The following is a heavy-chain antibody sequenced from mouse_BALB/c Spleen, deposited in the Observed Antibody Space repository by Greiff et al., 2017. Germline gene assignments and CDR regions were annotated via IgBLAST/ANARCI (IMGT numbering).Heavy chain of an antibody. D-gene: IGHD1-1*01. CDR1: GFTFSSYG. CDR2: ISSGGSYT. Sequence: EVKLVESGGDLVKPGGSLKLSCAASGFTFSSYGMSWVRQTPDKRLEWVATISSGGSYTYYPDSVKGRFTISRDNAKNTLYLQMSSLKSEDTAMYYCARHPITTVVGPNYFDYWGQGTTLTVSS. V-gene: IGHV5-6*01. J-gene: IGHJ2*01. CDR3: ARHPITTVVGPNYFDY.